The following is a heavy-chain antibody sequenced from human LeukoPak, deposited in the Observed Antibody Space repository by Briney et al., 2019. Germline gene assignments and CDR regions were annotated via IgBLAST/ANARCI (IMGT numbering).Heavy chain of an antibody. CDR1: GYSISSGYY. CDR2: IYHSGST. J-gene: IGHJ4*02. D-gene: IGHD2-8*01. Sequence: SETLSLTCTVSGYSISSGYYWGWIRQPPGKGLEWIGSIYHSGSTYYNPSLKSRVTMSVDTSKNQFSLKLSSVTAADTAVYYCARHNARVYYFDYWGQGTLVTVSS. CDR3: ARHNARVYYFDY. V-gene: IGHV4-38-2*02.